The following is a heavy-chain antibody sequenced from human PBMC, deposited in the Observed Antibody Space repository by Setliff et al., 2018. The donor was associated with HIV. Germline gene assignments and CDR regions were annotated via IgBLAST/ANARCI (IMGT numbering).Heavy chain of an antibody. J-gene: IGHJ6*03. D-gene: IGHD1-26*01. V-gene: IGHV3-30*01. CDR2: ISYDENNK. CDR3: VRGPNRYSGTSSYYYYMDV. Sequence: GGSLRLSCVGSGFTFSTFAMHWVRQAPGKGLEWVAVISYDENNKYYADSVKGRFTISRDNSKNTLYLQMNSLRVEDTAVYYCVRGPNRYSGTSSYYYYMDVWGKGTTVTVSS. CDR1: GFTFSTFA.